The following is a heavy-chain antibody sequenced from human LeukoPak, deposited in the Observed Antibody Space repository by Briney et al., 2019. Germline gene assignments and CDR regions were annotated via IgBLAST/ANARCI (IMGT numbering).Heavy chain of an antibody. V-gene: IGHV3-66*01. Sequence: QAGGSLRLSCAASGFVVSGNYMSWVCQAPGKGLEWLSVIHRGGNTYYADSVKGRFTISRGSSKNTVFLQMDSLRAEDTAVYYCARDPGYGLGVDYGDYWGQGTLVTVSS. J-gene: IGHJ4*02. D-gene: IGHD3-10*01. CDR3: ARDPGYGLGVDYGDY. CDR2: IHRGGNT. CDR1: GFVVSGNY.